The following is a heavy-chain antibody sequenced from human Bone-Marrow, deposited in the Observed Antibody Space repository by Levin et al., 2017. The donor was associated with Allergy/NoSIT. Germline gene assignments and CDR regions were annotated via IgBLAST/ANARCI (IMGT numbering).Heavy chain of an antibody. CDR3: TRVSGNWYFDY. V-gene: IGHV3-72*01. CDR1: GFTFSDHH. CDR2: IRKKANSHTT. Sequence: SCAASGFTFSDHHVDWVRQAPGKGLEWVGRIRKKANSHTTEYAASVKGRFTFSRDDSKNSLYLQMSSLKTEDTAVYYCTRVSGNWYFDYWGQGTLVTVSS. J-gene: IGHJ4*02.